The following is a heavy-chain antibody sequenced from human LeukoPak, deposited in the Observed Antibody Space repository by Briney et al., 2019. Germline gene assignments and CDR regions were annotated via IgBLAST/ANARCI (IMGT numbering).Heavy chain of an antibody. CDR2: IYHSGST. V-gene: IGHV4-38-2*02. Sequence: PSETLSLTCTVSGYSISSGYYWGWIRQPPGKGLEWIGSIYHSGSTYYNPSLKSRVTISVDTSKNQFSLKLSSVTAADTAVYYCARVPVVVVPAAAFDYWGQGTLVTVSS. J-gene: IGHJ4*02. CDR3: ARVPVVVVPAAAFDY. D-gene: IGHD2-2*01. CDR1: GYSISSGYY.